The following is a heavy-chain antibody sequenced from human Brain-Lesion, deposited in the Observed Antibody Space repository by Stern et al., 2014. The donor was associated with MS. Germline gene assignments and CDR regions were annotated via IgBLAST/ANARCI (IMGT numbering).Heavy chain of an antibody. D-gene: IGHD1-26*01. CDR2: IYYSGFT. V-gene: IGHV4-39*01. CDR3: ARHDSVPRPSQLYSARDRGPGYFDY. Sequence: QLVESGPGLVKPSETLSLTCTVSGGSISSSTYYWAWIRQPPGKGLEWIGNIYYSGFTYYNPSLKSRVTIPVDMPKTQFSLKRSSVTAADTAIYYCARHDSVPRPSQLYSARDRGPGYFDYWGQGTLVTVSS. CDR1: GGSISSSTYY. J-gene: IGHJ4*02.